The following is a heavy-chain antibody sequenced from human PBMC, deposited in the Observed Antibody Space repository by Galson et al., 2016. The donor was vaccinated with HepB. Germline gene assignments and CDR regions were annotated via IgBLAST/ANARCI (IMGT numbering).Heavy chain of an antibody. CDR3: VREMSTGEIDDGFDI. V-gene: IGHV3-30*03. Sequence: SLRLSCAASGFTFSRHGMHWVRQAPGKGLEWVTFISNDGSTEYYADSVKGRFSISRDNSKKTLSLQMNSLRAEDTAVYYCVREMSTGEIDDGFDIWGQGTMVTVSS. CDR1: GFTFSRHG. CDR2: ISNDGSTE. D-gene: IGHD5/OR15-5a*01. J-gene: IGHJ3*02.